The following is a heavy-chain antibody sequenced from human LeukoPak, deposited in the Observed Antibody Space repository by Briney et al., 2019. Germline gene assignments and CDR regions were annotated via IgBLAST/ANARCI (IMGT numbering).Heavy chain of an antibody. CDR2: INHSGST. V-gene: IGHV4-39*07. CDR3: ARQDSSGWYAVDAFDI. J-gene: IGHJ3*02. D-gene: IGHD6-19*01. Sequence: SETLSLTCTVSGGSISSSSYYWGWIRQPPGKGLEWIGEINHSGSTNYNPSLKSRVTISVDTSKNQFSLKLSSVTAADTAVYYCARQDSSGWYAVDAFDIWGQGTMVTVSS. CDR1: GGSISSSSYY.